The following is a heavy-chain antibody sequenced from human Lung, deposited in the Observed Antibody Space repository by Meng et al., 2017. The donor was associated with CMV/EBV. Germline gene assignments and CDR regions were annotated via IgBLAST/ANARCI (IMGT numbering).Heavy chain of an antibody. D-gene: IGHD5-12*01. J-gene: IGHJ4*02. CDR3: ASPDRQATKPNH. CDR2: MNPTSGNT. V-gene: IGHV1-8*01. CDR1: GYTFTNHD. Sequence: ASVXVSCKVSGYTFTNHDIHWVRQATGQGLEWMGWMNPTSGNTGYAQKFQGRVTMTRNTSTGTAYMELTSLRSEDTAVYYCASPDRQATKPNHWGPGTLVTVSS.